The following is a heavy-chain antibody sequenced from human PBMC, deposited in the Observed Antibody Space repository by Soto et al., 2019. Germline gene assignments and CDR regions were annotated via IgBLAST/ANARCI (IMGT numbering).Heavy chain of an antibody. Sequence: SATLSLTCTVSGGSVSSGSYYWSWIRQPPGKGLEWIGYIYYSGSTNYNPSLKSRVTISVDTSKNQFSLKLSSVTAADTAVYYCARDWGSDILTGSDAFDIWGQGTMVTVSS. J-gene: IGHJ3*02. V-gene: IGHV4-61*01. CDR2: IYYSGST. CDR3: ARDWGSDILTGSDAFDI. CDR1: GGSVSSGSYY. D-gene: IGHD3-9*01.